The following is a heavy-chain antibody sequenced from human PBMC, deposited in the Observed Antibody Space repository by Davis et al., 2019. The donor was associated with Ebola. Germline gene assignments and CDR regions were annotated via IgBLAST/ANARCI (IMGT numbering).Heavy chain of an antibody. J-gene: IGHJ4*02. CDR3: TSSGDYGDY. CDR2: IRSKANSYAT. V-gene: IGHV3-73*01. D-gene: IGHD3-10*01. CDR1: GFTFSGSA. Sequence: GGSLRLSCAASGFTFSGSAMHCVRHASGKGLEWVGRIRSKANSYATAYAASVKGRFTISRDDSKNTAYLQMNSLKTEDTAVYYWTSSGDYGDYWGQGTLVTVSS.